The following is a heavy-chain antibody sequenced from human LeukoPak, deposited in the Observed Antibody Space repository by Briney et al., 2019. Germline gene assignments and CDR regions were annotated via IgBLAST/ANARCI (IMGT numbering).Heavy chain of an antibody. J-gene: IGHJ4*02. CDR1: GGTFSSYA. Sequence: GASVKVSCKASGGTFSSYAISWVRQAPGQGLEWMGWINPSIGVTNYAQRFQGRVTMTRDTSISTAYMELSWLTSDDTAVYYCARDDYDILTGSKSGLPLSDYWGQGTLVTVSS. V-gene: IGHV1-2*02. CDR2: INPSIGVT. CDR3: ARDDYDILTGSKSGLPLSDY. D-gene: IGHD3-9*01.